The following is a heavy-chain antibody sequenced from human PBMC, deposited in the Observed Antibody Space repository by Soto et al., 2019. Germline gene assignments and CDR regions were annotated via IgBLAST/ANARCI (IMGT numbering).Heavy chain of an antibody. CDR2: IYFSGST. CDR3: ASGDAWEALLAH. J-gene: IGHJ4*02. V-gene: IGHV4-31*03. CDR1: GASINSGGYY. Sequence: QVQLQESGPGLVKPSETLSLTCTVSGASINSGGYYWSWIRQLPGKGLEWIGYIYFSGSTYYNPSLASRVTISLDTSQNQFSLKLSSVTAADTAMYFCASGDAWEALLAHWGQGILVTVSS. D-gene: IGHD4-17*01.